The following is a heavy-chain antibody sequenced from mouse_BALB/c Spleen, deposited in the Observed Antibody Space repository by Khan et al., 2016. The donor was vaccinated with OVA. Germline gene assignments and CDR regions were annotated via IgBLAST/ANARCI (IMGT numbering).Heavy chain of an antibody. CDR3: GPPGAYHRNDGWFAY. J-gene: IGHJ3*01. V-gene: IGHV1-4*01. CDR2: INPSNGYT. Sequence: QGRRKQDGAELARPGASVKMSCKASGYTFTSYTIHWIKLRPGQGLEWIGYINPSNGYTNYNQKFKDKATLTADKSSTTAYMQLSSLTSDNSAVSYCGPPGAYHRNDGWFAYWGQGTLVTVSA. D-gene: IGHD2-14*01. CDR1: GYTFTSYT.